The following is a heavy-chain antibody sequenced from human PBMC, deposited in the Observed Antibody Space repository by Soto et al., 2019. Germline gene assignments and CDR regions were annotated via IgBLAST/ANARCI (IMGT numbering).Heavy chain of an antibody. D-gene: IGHD5-18*01. CDR2: ISGYNGNT. CDR1: GYTFINYG. J-gene: IGHJ4*02. Sequence: ASVKVSCKASGYTFINYGITWVRQAPGQGLEWMGWISGYNGNTKYAQKVQGRVTMTTDTSTSTAYMELWSLKSDDTALYYCASLDTARVETAGYWGQGTRVTVSS. V-gene: IGHV1-18*01. CDR3: ASLDTARVETAGY.